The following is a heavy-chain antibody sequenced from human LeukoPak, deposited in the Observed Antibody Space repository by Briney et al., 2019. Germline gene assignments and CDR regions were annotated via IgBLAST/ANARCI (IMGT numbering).Heavy chain of an antibody. J-gene: IGHJ4*02. D-gene: IGHD4-17*01. CDR1: GFTVSSNY. Sequence: GGSLRLSCAASGFTVSSNYMSWVRQAPGKGLEWVSVIYSGGSTYYADSVKGRFTISRDNSKNTLYLQMNSLRAEDTAVDYCARDAYGAVPDYWGQGTLVTVSS. CDR3: ARDAYGAVPDY. V-gene: IGHV3-66*01. CDR2: IYSGGST.